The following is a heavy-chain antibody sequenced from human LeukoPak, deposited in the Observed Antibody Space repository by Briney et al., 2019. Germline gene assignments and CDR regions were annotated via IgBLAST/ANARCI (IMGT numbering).Heavy chain of an antibody. CDR2: TYYRSKWYN. V-gene: IGHV6-1*01. D-gene: IGHD4-17*01. CDR1: GDSVSSNSAA. J-gene: IGHJ5*02. Sequence: SQTLSLTCAISGDSVSSNSAAWNWIRQSPSRGLEWLGRTYYRSKWYNDYAVSVKGRITINPDTSKNQFSLQLSSVTPEDTAVYYCATDMTPTTVTTNWFDPWGQGTLVTVSS. CDR3: ATDMTPTTVTTNWFDP.